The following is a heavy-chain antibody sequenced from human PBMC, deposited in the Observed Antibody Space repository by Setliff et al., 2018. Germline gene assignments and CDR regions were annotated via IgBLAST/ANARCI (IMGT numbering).Heavy chain of an antibody. CDR2: IFHSGST. V-gene: IGHV4-38-2*01. Sequence: SETLSLTCGVSGYSISSGHFWGWIRQPPGKGLEWLGNIFHSGSTYYSPALRSRGTISVDTSKNKFSLSLSSVTAADTAVYYCARGGYNGYAVFDDWGQGALVTVSS. D-gene: IGHD5-12*01. CDR1: GYSISSGHF. J-gene: IGHJ4*02. CDR3: ARGGYNGYAVFDD.